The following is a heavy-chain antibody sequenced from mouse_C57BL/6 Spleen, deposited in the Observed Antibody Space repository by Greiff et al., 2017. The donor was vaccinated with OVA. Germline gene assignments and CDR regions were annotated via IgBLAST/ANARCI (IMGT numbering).Heavy chain of an antibody. J-gene: IGHJ2*01. CDR3: ARERVAFDY. CDR1: GYSFTSYY. CDR2: IYPGSGNT. V-gene: IGHV1-66*01. Sequence: VMLVESGPELVKPGASVKISCKASGYSFTSYYIHWVKQRPGQGLEWIGWIYPGSGNTKYNEKFKGKATLTADTSSSTAYMQLSSLTSEDSAVYYCARERVAFDYWGQGTTITVSS. D-gene: IGHD1-1*02.